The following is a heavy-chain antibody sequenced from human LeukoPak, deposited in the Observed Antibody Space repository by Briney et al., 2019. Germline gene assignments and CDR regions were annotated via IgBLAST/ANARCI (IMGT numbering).Heavy chain of an antibody. CDR3: AKASYCSSTSCYLVGRYFDY. J-gene: IGHJ4*02. Sequence: GGSLRLSCAASGFTFSGYAMSWVRQAPGKGLEWVSAISGSGGSTYYADSVKGRFTISRDNSKNTLYLQMNSLRAEDTAVYYCAKASYCSSTSCYLVGRYFDYWGQGTLVTVSS. D-gene: IGHD2-2*01. CDR2: ISGSGGST. CDR1: GFTFSGYA. V-gene: IGHV3-23*01.